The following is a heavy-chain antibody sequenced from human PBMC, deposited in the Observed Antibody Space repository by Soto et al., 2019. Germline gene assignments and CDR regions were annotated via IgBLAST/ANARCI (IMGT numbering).Heavy chain of an antibody. V-gene: IGHV4-30-2*01. CDR1: GGSISIGGYS. Sequence: PSETLSLTCTVSGGSISIGGYSWSCIRQTPGKGLEWIGYIYPTGKTYYNPSLKNRATLSIDTSQNQFSLQLTSVTAADTAVYYCARAPPGPAPRWGVWGHGTTVTVSS. CDR2: IYPTGKT. D-gene: IGHD3-16*01. J-gene: IGHJ6*02. CDR3: ARAPPGPAPRWGV.